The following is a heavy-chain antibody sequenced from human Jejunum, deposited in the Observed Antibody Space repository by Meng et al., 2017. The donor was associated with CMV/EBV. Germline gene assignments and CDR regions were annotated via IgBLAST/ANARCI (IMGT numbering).Heavy chain of an antibody. CDR2: ISWNSGYI. CDR3: ARKHLLGWFDP. D-gene: IGHD2/OR15-2a*01. Sequence: AASGFTFSNYWMHWVRQAPGKGLEWVSGISWNSGYIGYADSVKGRFTISRDNAKNSLYLQMNSLRADDTALYYCARKHLLGWFDPWGQGTLVTVSS. V-gene: IGHV3-9*01. J-gene: IGHJ5*02. CDR1: GFTFSNYW.